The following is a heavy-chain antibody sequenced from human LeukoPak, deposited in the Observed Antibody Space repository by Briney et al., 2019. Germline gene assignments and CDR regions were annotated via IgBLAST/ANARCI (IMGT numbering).Heavy chain of an antibody. Sequence: GGSLRLSCAASGFTFSGSAVHWARQAPGKGLEWLGHIRNKANNYATEYATSVKGRFTISRDDSKNTAYLQMNSLKIEDTAFYHCLRQSDCSTTSCYNGADYWGQGTLVTVSS. V-gene: IGHV3-73*01. D-gene: IGHD2-2*02. J-gene: IGHJ4*02. CDR3: LRQSDCSTTSCYNGADY. CDR2: IRNKANNYAT. CDR1: GFTFSGSA.